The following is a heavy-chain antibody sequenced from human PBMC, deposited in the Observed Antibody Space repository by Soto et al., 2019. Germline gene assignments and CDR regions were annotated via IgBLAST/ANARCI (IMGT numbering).Heavy chain of an antibody. J-gene: IGHJ6*02. CDR1: GDTFSNFG. CDR2: IIPMFGTA. D-gene: IGHD5-12*01. Sequence: QVQLVQSGAELKKPGSSVKVSCKASGDTFSNFGISWVRQAPGQGLEWMGGIIPMFGTANYAQKFQGRVTITADESKITAYMELSSLRSEDTAVYYCTRDRDYSAYDPAGQYYYGMDVWGQGTTVTVSS. V-gene: IGHV1-69*01. CDR3: TRDRDYSAYDPAGQYYYGMDV.